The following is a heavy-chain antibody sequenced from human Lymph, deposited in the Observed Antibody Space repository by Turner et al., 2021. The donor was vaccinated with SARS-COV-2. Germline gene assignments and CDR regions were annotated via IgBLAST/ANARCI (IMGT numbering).Heavy chain of an antibody. CDR3: AKGVRGAMIVVVIPYFDY. V-gene: IGHV3-23*01. Sequence: EVQLLESGGGLVQPGGSLRLACAASGFPFSSYAMSWVGQAPGKGLEWVSAISGSGGDTYYADSVKGRFTISRDNSKNTLYLQMNSLRAEDTAVYYCAKGVRGAMIVVVIPYFDYWGQGTLVTVSS. D-gene: IGHD3-22*01. J-gene: IGHJ4*02. CDR1: GFPFSSYA. CDR2: ISGSGGDT.